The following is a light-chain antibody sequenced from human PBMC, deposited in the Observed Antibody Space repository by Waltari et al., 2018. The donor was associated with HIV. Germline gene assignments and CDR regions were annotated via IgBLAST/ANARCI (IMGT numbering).Light chain of an antibody. V-gene: IGLV1-44*01. Sequence: QSVLTQPPSASGTPGQRVTISCSGSSSNIGSNTVNWYQQLPGTAPKLLIYNNNLRPSGVPDRVSGSKSGTSASLAISGLQSEDEADYYCAAWDDSLLYVFGTGTKVTVL. CDR3: AAWDDSLLYV. J-gene: IGLJ1*01. CDR2: NNN. CDR1: SSNIGSNT.